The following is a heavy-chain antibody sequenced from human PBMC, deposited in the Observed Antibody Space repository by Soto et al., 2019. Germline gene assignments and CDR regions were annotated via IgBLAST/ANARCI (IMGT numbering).Heavy chain of an antibody. CDR1: GGSISSSSYY. CDR2: IYYSGST. V-gene: IGHV4-39*01. D-gene: IGHD6-13*01. J-gene: IGHJ4*02. CDR3: AIHTTSGYSSSRSHPAY. Sequence: SETLSLTCTVSGGSISSSSYYWGWIRQPPGKGLEWIGSIYYSGSTYYNPSLKSRVTISVDTSKNQFSLKLSSVTAADTAVYYCAIHTTSGYSSSRSHPAYWRQGTPVTVSS.